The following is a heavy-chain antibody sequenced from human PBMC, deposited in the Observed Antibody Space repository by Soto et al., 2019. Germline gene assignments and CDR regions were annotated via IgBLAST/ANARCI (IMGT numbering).Heavy chain of an antibody. Sequence: ESLKISCKGSGYSFTSYWIGWVRQMPGKGLEWMGIIYPGDSDTRYSPSFQGQVTISADKSISTAYLQWSSLKASDTAMYYCARHGTQNYDILTGYPYYGMDVWGQGTTVTVSS. CDR2: IYPGDSDT. V-gene: IGHV5-51*01. CDR3: ARHGTQNYDILTGYPYYGMDV. J-gene: IGHJ6*02. CDR1: GYSFTSYW. D-gene: IGHD3-9*01.